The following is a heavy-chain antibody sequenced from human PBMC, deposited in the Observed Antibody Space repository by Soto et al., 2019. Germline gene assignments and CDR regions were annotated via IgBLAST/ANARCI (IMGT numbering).Heavy chain of an antibody. CDR1: GGSFSGYY. D-gene: IGHD2-2*02. CDR2: INHSGST. J-gene: IGHJ3*02. Sequence: PSETLSLTXAVYGGSFSGYYWSWIRQPPGKGLEWIGEINHSGSTNYNPSLKSRVTISVDTSKNQFSLKLSSVTAADTAVYYCARGSPYIVVVPAAIPPRAFDIWGQGTMVTVSS. V-gene: IGHV4-34*01. CDR3: ARGSPYIVVVPAAIPPRAFDI.